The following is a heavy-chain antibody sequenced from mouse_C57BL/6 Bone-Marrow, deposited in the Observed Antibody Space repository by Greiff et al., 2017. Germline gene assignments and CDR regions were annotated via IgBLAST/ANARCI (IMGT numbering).Heavy chain of an antibody. CDR1: GYTFTSYT. CDR3: TRYCVYDPSGFAY. CDR2: INPSSGYT. V-gene: IGHV1-4*01. D-gene: IGHD2-2*01. Sequence: VQLQQSGAELARPGASVKMSCKASGYTFTSYTMHWVKQRPGQGLEWIGYINPSSGYTKYNQKFKDKATLTADKSSSTAYMQLSSLTSEDSAVYYCTRYCVYDPSGFAYWGQGTLVTGSA. J-gene: IGHJ3*01.